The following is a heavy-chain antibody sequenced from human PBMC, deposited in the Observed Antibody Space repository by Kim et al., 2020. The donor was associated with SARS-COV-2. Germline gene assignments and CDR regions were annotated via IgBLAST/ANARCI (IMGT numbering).Heavy chain of an antibody. CDR1: GLTFSTYA. V-gene: IGHV3-23*01. J-gene: IGHJ4*02. D-gene: IGHD3-10*01. CDR2: ISNSGGST. CDR3: AKRIFPNSGHFDY. Sequence: GGSLRLSCAASGLTFSTYAMSWVRQAPGKGLEWVSAISNSGGSTYYADSVKGRFTISRDNSKNTLYLQMNSLRVEDTAVYYCAKRIFPNSGHFDYWGQGALVTVSS.